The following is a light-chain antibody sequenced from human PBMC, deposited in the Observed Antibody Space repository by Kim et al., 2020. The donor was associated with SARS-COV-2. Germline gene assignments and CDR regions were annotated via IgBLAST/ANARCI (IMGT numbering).Light chain of an antibody. CDR3: QSYDISKV. CDR1: SGSIVSNY. V-gene: IGLV6-57*01. CDR2: EDD. Sequence: PGKTVTISCTRSSGSIVSNYVQWYQQRPGSSPTTVIFEDDQRPSGVPDRFSGSIDSSSNSAFLTISGLKTEDEADYYCQSYDISKVFGGGTQLTVL. J-gene: IGLJ3*02.